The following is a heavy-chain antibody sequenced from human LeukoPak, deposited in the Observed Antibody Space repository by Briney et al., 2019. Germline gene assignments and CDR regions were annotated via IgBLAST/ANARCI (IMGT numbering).Heavy chain of an antibody. Sequence: SETLSLTCAVYGGSFSGYYWSWIRRPPGKGLEWIGEINHSGSTNYNPSLKSRVTISVDTSKNQFSLKLSSVTAADTAVYYCARGRGVYYFDYWGQGTLVTVSS. J-gene: IGHJ4*02. D-gene: IGHD3-10*01. CDR1: GGSFSGYY. CDR2: INHSGST. CDR3: ARGRGVYYFDY. V-gene: IGHV4-34*01.